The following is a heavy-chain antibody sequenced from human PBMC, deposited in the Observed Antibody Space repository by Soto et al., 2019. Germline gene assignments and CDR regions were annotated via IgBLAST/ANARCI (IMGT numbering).Heavy chain of an antibody. J-gene: IGHJ4*02. CDR2: INAGNGDT. D-gene: IGHD4-4*01. V-gene: IGHV1-3*01. CDR3: ARHGYSNENDY. Sequence: ASVKVSCKASGYTFSYYKMHWVRQAPGHGLEWMGWINAGNGDTMYSQKFQDRVTITRDTSASIAYLELSSLRSEDTAVYYCARHGYSNENDYWGQGTLVTVSS. CDR1: GYTFSYYK.